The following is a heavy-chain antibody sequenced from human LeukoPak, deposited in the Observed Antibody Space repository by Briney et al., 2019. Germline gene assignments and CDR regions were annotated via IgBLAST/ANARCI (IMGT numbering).Heavy chain of an antibody. CDR2: INPTSADT. J-gene: IGHJ4*02. V-gene: IGHV1-2*02. Sequence: ASVKVSCKASGYTFKAYYIYWLRQAPGQGFEWMGWINPTSADTKYSQNFRDNVSMTRDMSITTAFLELSRLTSDDTAVYYCARLRGPRYGDLFDSWGQGTLVTVSS. CDR3: ARLRGPRYGDLFDS. CDR1: GYTFKAYY. D-gene: IGHD4-17*01.